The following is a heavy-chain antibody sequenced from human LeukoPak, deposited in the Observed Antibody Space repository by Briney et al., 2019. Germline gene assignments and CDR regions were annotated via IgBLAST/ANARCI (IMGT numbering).Heavy chain of an antibody. CDR3: AKANNYYDSSGSSLPYFDY. CDR1: GFTFSSYG. J-gene: IGHJ4*02. V-gene: IGHV3-30*18. CDR2: ISYDGSNK. D-gene: IGHD3-22*01. Sequence: TGGSLRLSCAASGFTFSSYGMHWVRQAPGKGLEWVAVISYDGSNKYYADSVKGRFTISRDNSKNTLYLQMNILRAEDTAVYYCAKANNYYDSSGSSLPYFDYWGQGTLVTVSS.